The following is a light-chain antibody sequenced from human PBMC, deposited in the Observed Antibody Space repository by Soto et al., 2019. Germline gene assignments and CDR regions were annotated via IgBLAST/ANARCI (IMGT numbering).Light chain of an antibody. CDR3: QPYNSDSRT. CDR2: KAS. J-gene: IGKJ1*01. V-gene: IGKV1-5*03. Sequence: SQMTKTPTPLSASVGDRFTITCRASQSISTYLAWYRHKPGEAPKLLIYKASTLERGVPSRFSGSGSGTDFTLTISSLQPDDFATYYCQPYNSDSRTFGQGTKVDIK. CDR1: QSISTY.